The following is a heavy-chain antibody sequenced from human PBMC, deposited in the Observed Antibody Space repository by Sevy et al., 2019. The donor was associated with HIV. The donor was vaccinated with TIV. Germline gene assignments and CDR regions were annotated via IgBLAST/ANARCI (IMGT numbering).Heavy chain of an antibody. D-gene: IGHD2-15*01. V-gene: IGHV4-39*01. Sequence: SETLSLTCSVSGDSIGSSSYYWGWVRQPPGKGLEWLGHIYNSGNTYYNPSLQSRVTISVDTSKNQFSLRLGSLTAADTAVYYCARHVGAAVDRFDPWGQGTLVTVSS. CDR3: ARHVGAAVDRFDP. CDR2: IYNSGNT. J-gene: IGHJ5*02. CDR1: GDSIGSSSYY.